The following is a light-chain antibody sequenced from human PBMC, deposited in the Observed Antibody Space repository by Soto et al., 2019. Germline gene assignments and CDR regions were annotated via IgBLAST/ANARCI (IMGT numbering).Light chain of an antibody. CDR2: GAS. Sequence: EIVLTQSPATLSLSPGVRATLSCRARERLSSVYLAWYQQRPGQPARLLIYGASNGATGIPDRFSGSGSGTGFTLIIHRLEPEDVAIYYCQQYGGSPRITFGQGTRLEI. CDR3: QQYGGSPRIT. CDR1: ERLSSVY. V-gene: IGKV3-20*01. J-gene: IGKJ5*01.